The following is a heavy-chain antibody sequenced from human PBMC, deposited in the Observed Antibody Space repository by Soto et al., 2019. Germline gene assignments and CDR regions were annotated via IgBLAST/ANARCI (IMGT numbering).Heavy chain of an antibody. J-gene: IGHJ4*02. D-gene: IGHD3-22*01. V-gene: IGHV3-23*01. CDR2: ITGNGDTT. CDR3: AKIDGYFDY. Sequence: PWWSLRLSCSGSVFTFINTGMSWVRQAPGQGLEWVSAITGNGDTTYYADSVKGRFTISRDNSKSTLYPQMNSLRAEDTAVYYCAKIDGYFDYWGQGTLVTVSS. CDR1: VFTFINTG.